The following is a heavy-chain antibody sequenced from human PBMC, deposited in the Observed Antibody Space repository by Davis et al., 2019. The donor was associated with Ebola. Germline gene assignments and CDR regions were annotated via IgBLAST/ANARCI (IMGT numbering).Heavy chain of an antibody. Sequence: GESLKISCAASGFTFSSYAMHWVRQAPGKGLEWVAVISYDGSNKYYADSVKGRFTISRDNSKNTLYLQMNSLRAEDTAVYYCARDRGQIVVVTAILDYWGQGTLVTVSS. V-gene: IGHV3-30-3*01. CDR3: ARDRGQIVVVTAILDY. D-gene: IGHD2-21*02. CDR2: ISYDGSNK. CDR1: GFTFSSYA. J-gene: IGHJ4*02.